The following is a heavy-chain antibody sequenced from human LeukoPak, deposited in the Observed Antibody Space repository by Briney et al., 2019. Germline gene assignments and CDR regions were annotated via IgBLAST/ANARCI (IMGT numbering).Heavy chain of an antibody. V-gene: IGHV3-13*01. CDR3: ARAAYSSTCYSRYFDL. D-gene: IGHD6-13*01. CDR2: IGTAGGI. J-gene: IGHJ2*01. Sequence: GGSLRLSCAASGFTFRSYDMHWVRQAAGKGLEWVSGIGTAGGIYYPGSVKGRFPISRENAKNSLYLQINSPRAGDTAVYYCARAAYSSTCYSRYFDLWGRGTLVTVSS. CDR1: GFTFRSYD.